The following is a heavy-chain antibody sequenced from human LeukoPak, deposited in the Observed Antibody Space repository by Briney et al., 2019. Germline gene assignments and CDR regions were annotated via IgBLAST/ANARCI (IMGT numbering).Heavy chain of an antibody. V-gene: IGHV3-48*03. Sequence: GGSLSLSCVASGFTFSSYERSWVRQAPGKGLEWVSAIRGSGTTIFYADSVKGRFTVSRDNAKDSLYLQMNSLRVEDTAVYYCASRARGLYWG. CDR2: IRGSGTTI. D-gene: IGHD2-15*01. CDR3: ASRARGLY. CDR1: GFTFSSYE. J-gene: IGHJ6*01.